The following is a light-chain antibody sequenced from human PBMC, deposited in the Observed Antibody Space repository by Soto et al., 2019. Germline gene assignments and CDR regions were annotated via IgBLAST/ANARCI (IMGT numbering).Light chain of an antibody. J-gene: IGLJ1*01. CDR2: EVT. Sequence: QSALTQPASVSGSPGQSITISCTGTSSDVGGYNYVSWYQQHPGKAPELMIYEVTRRPSGVPDRIFGSKSDTTASLTVSGLQADDEGHYYCSSFAGTNSFVFGTGTKLTVL. CDR1: SSDVGGYNY. V-gene: IGLV2-8*01. CDR3: SSFAGTNSFV.